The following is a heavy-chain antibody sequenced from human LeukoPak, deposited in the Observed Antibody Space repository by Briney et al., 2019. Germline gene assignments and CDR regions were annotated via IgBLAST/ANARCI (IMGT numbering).Heavy chain of an antibody. J-gene: IGHJ5*02. V-gene: IGHV4-34*01. D-gene: IGHD6-6*01. CDR1: GGSFIGYD. Sequence: SETLSLTCAVYGGSFIGYDWTWISQPPGKGLEWIGEINHSGGTNYNPSLKSRVTISVDTSKNQFSLKLSSVTAADTAVYYCASLARGGNWFDPWGQGTLVTVSS. CDR3: ASLARGGNWFDP. CDR2: INHSGGT.